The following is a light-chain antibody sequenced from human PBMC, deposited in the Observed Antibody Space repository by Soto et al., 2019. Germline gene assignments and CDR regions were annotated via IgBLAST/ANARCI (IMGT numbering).Light chain of an antibody. J-gene: IGKJ5*01. CDR2: GAS. CDR3: QQYYSYPYT. CDR1: QGISSS. Sequence: IRMTQSPSSLSASTGDRVTVTCRASQGISSSLAWYQQEPGKAPKLLIYGASTLQSGVPSRFSGSGSGTDFTLTISSLQSEDFATYYCQQYYSYPYTLGQGTRLEIK. V-gene: IGKV1-8*01.